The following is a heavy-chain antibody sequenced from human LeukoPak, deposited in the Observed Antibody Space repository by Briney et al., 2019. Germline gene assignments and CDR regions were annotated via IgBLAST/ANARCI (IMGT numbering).Heavy chain of an antibody. Sequence: ASVKVSCKASGYTFTSYDINWVRQATGQGLEWMGWMNPNTGNTGYAQKFQGRVTMTRNTSINTAYMDLSSLRSDDTAVCYCAREGPSSSSSPFDYWGQGALVTVSS. CDR2: MNPNTGNT. J-gene: IGHJ4*02. V-gene: IGHV1-8*01. D-gene: IGHD6-13*01. CDR1: GYTFTSYD. CDR3: AREGPSSSSSPFDY.